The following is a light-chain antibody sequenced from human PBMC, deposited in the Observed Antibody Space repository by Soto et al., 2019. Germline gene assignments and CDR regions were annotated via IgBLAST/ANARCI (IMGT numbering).Light chain of an antibody. CDR2: SAS. J-gene: IGKJ1*01. V-gene: IGKV1-27*01. CDR3: QKYDNAPRT. CDR1: QGITNY. Sequence: DIQMTQSPSSLSASVGDRVTITCRASQGITNYLAWYQQKPGKVPKLLISSASTLQSGVPSRFSGTGSGTDFTLTISSLQPEDVATYYCQKYDNAPRTFGQGTKVEIK.